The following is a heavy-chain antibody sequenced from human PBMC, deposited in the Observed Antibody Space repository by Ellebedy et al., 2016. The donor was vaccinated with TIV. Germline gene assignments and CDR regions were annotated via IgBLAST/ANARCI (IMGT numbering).Heavy chain of an antibody. CDR2: INHSGST. Sequence: SETLSLXXAVYGGSFSGYYWSWIRQPPGKGLEWIGEINHSGSTNYNPSLKSRVTISVDTSKNQFSLKLSSVTAADTAVYYCATQYCSGGSCRNNWFDPWGQGTLVTVSS. CDR3: ATQYCSGGSCRNNWFDP. D-gene: IGHD2-15*01. J-gene: IGHJ5*02. CDR1: GGSFSGYY. V-gene: IGHV4-34*01.